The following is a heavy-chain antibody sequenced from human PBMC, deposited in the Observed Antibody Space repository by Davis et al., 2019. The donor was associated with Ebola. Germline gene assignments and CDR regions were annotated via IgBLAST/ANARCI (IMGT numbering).Heavy chain of an antibody. J-gene: IGHJ6*02. CDR1: GGSISSSSYY. Sequence: MPSETLSLTCTVSGGSISSSSYYWGWIRQPPGKGLEWIGSIYYSGSTNYNPSLKSRVTISVDTSTNQFSLKLSPVTAADTAVYYCARLLHHSSGWYSYYYGMDVWGQGTTVTVSS. D-gene: IGHD6-19*01. CDR2: IYYSGST. V-gene: IGHV4-39*07. CDR3: ARLLHHSSGWYSYYYGMDV.